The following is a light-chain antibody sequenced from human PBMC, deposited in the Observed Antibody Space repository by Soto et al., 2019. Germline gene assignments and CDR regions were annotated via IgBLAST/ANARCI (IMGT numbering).Light chain of an antibody. CDR1: QTVYNGF. CDR2: VAS. J-gene: IGKJ5*01. Sequence: EIVMTQSPATLSLSPGERATLSCRARQTVYNGFLAWYQQKPGQAPRLLIYVASSRATGIPHRFSVSGSGTEFSTTISSLEPDDFSVYYCQQRSNWPPSITFGQGTRLEI. V-gene: IGKV3D-20*02. CDR3: QQRSNWPPSIT.